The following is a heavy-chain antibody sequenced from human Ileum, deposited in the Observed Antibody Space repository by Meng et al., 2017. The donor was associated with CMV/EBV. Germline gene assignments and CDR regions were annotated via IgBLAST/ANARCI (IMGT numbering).Heavy chain of an antibody. CDR2: IKQDGSKK. CDR3: ASLWEGGF. D-gene: IGHD1-26*01. J-gene: IGHJ1*01. Sequence: GESLKISCAAAGFNFGDYWMSWVRQSPEKGLEWVADIKQDGSKKYYAASVKGRFTISRDNAERSLYLQMNSLRVDDTSVYYCASLWEGGFWGQGTLVTLL. CDR1: GFNFGDYW. V-gene: IGHV3-7*01.